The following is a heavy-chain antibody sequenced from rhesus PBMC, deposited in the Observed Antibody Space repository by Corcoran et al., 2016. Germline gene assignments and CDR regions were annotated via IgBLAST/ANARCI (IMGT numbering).Heavy chain of an antibody. Sequence: EVQLVASGGDLVQPAGSLRLSCAASGFTFSNSAIHWVRQVPGNGLEWVGGIRSKSNSYETGYAASVKGRFTISRDDSKNTAYLQMNSLKTEDTAVYYCTTDSLPHTTVAMDNWGQGVLVTVSS. D-gene: IGHD4-29*01. CDR2: IRSKSNSYET. CDR1: GFTFSNSA. V-gene: IGHV3-118*01. J-gene: IGHJ4*01. CDR3: TTDSLPHTTVAMDN.